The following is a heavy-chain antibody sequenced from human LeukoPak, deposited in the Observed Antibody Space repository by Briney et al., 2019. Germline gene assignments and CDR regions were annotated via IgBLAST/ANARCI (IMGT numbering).Heavy chain of an antibody. V-gene: IGHV3-30*01. D-gene: IGHD6-13*01. CDR3: ARPPREYSSSWYLDY. CDR1: GFTFSSYA. CDR2: ISYDGSNK. J-gene: IGHJ4*02. Sequence: GGSLRLSCAASGFTFSSYAMHWVRQAPGKGLEWVAVISYDGSNKYYADSVKGRFTISRDDSKNTLYLQMNSLRAEDTAVYYCARPPREYSSSWYLDYWGQGTLVTVSS.